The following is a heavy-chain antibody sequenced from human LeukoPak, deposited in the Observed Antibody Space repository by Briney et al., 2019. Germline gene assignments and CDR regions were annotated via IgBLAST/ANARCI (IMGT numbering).Heavy chain of an antibody. CDR1: GFTFSDYY. V-gene: IGHV3-11*06. D-gene: IGHD3-10*01. CDR2: ISSSSSYT. J-gene: IGHJ4*02. Sequence: GGSLRLSCAASGFTFSDYYMSWIRQAPGKGLEWVSYISSSSSYTNYADSVKGRFTISRDNAKNSLYLQMNSLRAEDTAVYYCASGPYGSGSSYSLDYWGQRTLVTVSS. CDR3: ASGPYGSGSSYSLDY.